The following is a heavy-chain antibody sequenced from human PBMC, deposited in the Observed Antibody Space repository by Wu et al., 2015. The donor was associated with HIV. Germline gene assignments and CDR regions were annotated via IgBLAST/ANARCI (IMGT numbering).Heavy chain of an antibody. CDR2: INPSSGST. CDR1: AYSFIDYY. CDR3: ARAGGFCSGTSCLDL. Sequence: QVQLVQSGAEVKRPGASVRISCKASAYSFIDYYIHWVRQVPGHGLEWMGIINPSSGSTSYAERFKGRLTMTRDTSTATVYMEVSSLRSEDTAGYSCARAGGFCSGTSCLDLWGQGTLVTVSS. V-gene: IGHV1-46*01. D-gene: IGHD2-2*03. J-gene: IGHJ5*02.